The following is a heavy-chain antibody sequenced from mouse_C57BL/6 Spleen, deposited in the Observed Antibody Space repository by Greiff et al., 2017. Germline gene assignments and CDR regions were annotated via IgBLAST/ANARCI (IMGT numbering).Heavy chain of an antibody. Sequence: EVQLVESGGGLVKPGGSLKLSCAASGFTFSDYGMHWVRQAPEKGLEWVAYISSGSSTIYYADKVKGRFTISRDNAKNTLFLQMTSLRSEDPAMYYCARKLYGTLDYWGQGTTLTVSS. CDR2: ISSGSSTI. V-gene: IGHV5-17*01. D-gene: IGHD1-1*01. CDR1: GFTFSDYG. CDR3: ARKLYGTLDY. J-gene: IGHJ2*01.